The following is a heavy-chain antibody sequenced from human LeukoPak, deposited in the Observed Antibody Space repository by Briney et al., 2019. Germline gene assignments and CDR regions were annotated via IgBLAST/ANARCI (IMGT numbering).Heavy chain of an antibody. D-gene: IGHD3-10*01. V-gene: IGHV4-39*01. CDR2: IYYSGST. J-gene: IGHJ4*02. Sequence: SETLSLTCTVSGGSISSSGYYWGWIRQPPGKGLEWIGTIYYSGSTYYRPSLQSRVTISVDTSKNQLSLKLNSVTAADTAVYYCARHQGFTSMVRGVIDYWGQGTLVTVSS. CDR1: GGSISSSGYY. CDR3: ARHQGFTSMVRGVIDY.